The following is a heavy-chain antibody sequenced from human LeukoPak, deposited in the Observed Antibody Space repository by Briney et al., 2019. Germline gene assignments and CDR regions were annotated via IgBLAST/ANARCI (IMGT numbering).Heavy chain of an antibody. Sequence: SETLSLTCAVYGGSFSGYYWGWIRQPPGKGLEWIGSIYYSGSTYCNPSLKSRVTISVDTSKNQFSLKLSSVTAADTAVYYCARSDYGDQVFDYWGQGTLVTVSS. CDR2: IYYSGST. J-gene: IGHJ4*02. CDR3: ARSDYGDQVFDY. CDR1: GGSFSGYY. V-gene: IGHV4-39*01. D-gene: IGHD4-17*01.